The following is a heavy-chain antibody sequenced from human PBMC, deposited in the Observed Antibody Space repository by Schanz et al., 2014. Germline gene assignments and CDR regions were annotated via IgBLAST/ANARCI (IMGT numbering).Heavy chain of an antibody. D-gene: IGHD3-10*01. CDR3: AKDRIPMVRGGDYGMDV. Sequence: EVHLVESGGGLVQPGGSLRLSCAASGFTFSHYWLSWVRQTPGKRLEWVSSISGSGLSKYYADSVQGRYTVTRDNTKNTLYLKMNRMRDEDTALYYCAKDRIPMVRGGDYGMDVWGQGTTVTVSS. CDR2: ISGSGLSK. J-gene: IGHJ6*02. V-gene: IGHV3-23*04. CDR1: GFTFSHYW.